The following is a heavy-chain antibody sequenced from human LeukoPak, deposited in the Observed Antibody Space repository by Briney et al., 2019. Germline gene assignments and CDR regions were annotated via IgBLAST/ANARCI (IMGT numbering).Heavy chain of an antibody. D-gene: IGHD2-2*02. J-gene: IGHJ4*02. CDR2: MKPDGSEK. CDR3: ARDPRQSHLVYTTGDY. V-gene: IGHV3-7*01. CDR1: GFTFSSYW. Sequence: PGGSLRLSCAVSGFTFSSYWMSWVRQAPGKGLEWVANMKPDGSEKYYVDSVKGRFTISRDSSKNSLYLQMNSLRVEDTAVCYCARDPRQSHLVYTTGDYWGQGTLVTVSS.